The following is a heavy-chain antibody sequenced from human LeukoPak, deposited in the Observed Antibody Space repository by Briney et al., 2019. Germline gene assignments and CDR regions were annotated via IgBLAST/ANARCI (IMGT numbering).Heavy chain of an antibody. V-gene: IGHV1-18*01. Sequence: ASVKVSCKASGYTFTSYGISWVRQAPGQGLEWMGWISAYNGNTNYAQKLQGRVTMTTDTSTSTAYMELRSLRSDGTAVYYCARAVVADMGYYYYMDVWGKGTTVTVSS. J-gene: IGHJ6*03. CDR1: GYTFTSYG. D-gene: IGHD2-15*01. CDR2: ISAYNGNT. CDR3: ARAVVADMGYYYYMDV.